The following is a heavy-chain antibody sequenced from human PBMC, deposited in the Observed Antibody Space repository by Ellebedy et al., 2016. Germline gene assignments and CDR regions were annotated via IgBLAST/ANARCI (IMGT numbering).Heavy chain of an antibody. CDR1: GGSISSGGYY. D-gene: IGHD6-19*01. J-gene: IGHJ4*02. CDR2: IYYSGST. Sequence: SETLSLTCTVSGGSISSGGYYWSWIRQHPGKGLEWIGYIYYSGSTYYDPSLKSRVTISVDTSKNQFSLKLSSVTAADTAVYYCARLYSSGFFDYWGQGTLVTVSS. CDR3: ARLYSSGFFDY. V-gene: IGHV4-31*03.